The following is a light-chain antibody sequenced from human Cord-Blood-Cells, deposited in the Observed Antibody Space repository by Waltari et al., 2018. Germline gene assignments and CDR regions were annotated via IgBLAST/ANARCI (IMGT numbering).Light chain of an antibody. Sequence: QSALTQPCSVSWSPGQSVTISCTGTSSDDGGYKYDSWYQQHPGKAAKLMIYDFSKRPSGVPDRFPCSKSGNTASLTISGLQAEDEADYYCCSYAGSYSYVFGTGTKVTVL. CDR3: CSYAGSYSYV. V-gene: IGLV2-11*01. J-gene: IGLJ1*01. CDR1: SSDDGGYKY. CDR2: DFS.